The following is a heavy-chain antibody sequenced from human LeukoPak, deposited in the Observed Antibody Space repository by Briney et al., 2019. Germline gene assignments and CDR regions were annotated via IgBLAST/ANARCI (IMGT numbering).Heavy chain of an antibody. CDR1: GFTFRTAW. CDR3: ITFASAAIGC. CDR2: ITDGGTT. D-gene: IGHD2-2*01. Sequence: GGSLRLSFAASGFTFRTAWMSWVRQAPGMGLEWVGRITDGGTTDYAAPVKGRFTISRDDSKNTLYLQMNSLKTDDTGVYYCITFASAAIGCWGQGTPVTVSS. V-gene: IGHV3-15*01. J-gene: IGHJ4*02.